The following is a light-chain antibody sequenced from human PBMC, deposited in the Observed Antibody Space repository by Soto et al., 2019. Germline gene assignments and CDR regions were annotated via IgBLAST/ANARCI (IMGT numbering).Light chain of an antibody. J-gene: IGKJ1*01. Sequence: EIVLTQSPGTLSLSPGAGAPLYCRASQSVSSTYLAWYQQKTGQAPRTIIYDTSRRATGIPDRFSGSWSGTDFSLTISRLEPEDVAVYYCQQFAGSPWTLGQGTKVDIK. V-gene: IGKV3-20*01. CDR2: DTS. CDR3: QQFAGSPWT. CDR1: QSVSSTY.